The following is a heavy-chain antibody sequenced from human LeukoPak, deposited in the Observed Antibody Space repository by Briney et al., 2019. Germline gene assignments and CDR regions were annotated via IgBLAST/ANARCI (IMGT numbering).Heavy chain of an antibody. V-gene: IGHV3-74*01. J-gene: IGHJ4*02. CDR3: VVGGSPGY. Sequence: GGSMRLSCAASGLAFSAYKMHWVRQAPRKGLVWVSRISTDGYTTDYADFVQGRFTASRDNTKNTWSLEMNSLRAEDTAVYYCVVGGSPGYWGQGTLVTVSS. CDR1: GLAFSAYK. CDR2: ISTDGYTT. D-gene: IGHD2-15*01.